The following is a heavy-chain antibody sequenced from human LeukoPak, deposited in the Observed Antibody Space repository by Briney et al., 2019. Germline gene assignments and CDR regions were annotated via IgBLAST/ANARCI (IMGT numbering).Heavy chain of an antibody. Sequence: GSLRLSCAASGFTFSSYDMSWIRQPPGKGLEWIGEINHSGSTNYNPSLKSRVTISVDTSKNQFSLKLSSVTAADTAVYYCAREFYFDYWGQGTLVTVSS. J-gene: IGHJ4*02. CDR1: GFTFSSYD. CDR2: INHSGST. V-gene: IGHV4-34*01. CDR3: AREFYFDY.